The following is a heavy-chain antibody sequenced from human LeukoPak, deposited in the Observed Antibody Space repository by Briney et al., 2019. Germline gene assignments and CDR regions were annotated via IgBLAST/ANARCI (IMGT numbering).Heavy chain of an antibody. CDR3: ARKDYDSSGYYFAY. V-gene: IGHV4-4*02. CDR2: IYHSGST. Sequence: PSGTLSLTCAVSGGSISSSNWWSWVRQPPGKGLEWIGEIYHSGSTNYNPFLKSRVTISVDKSKNQFSLKLSSVTAADTAVYYCARKDYDSSGYYFAYWGQGTLVTVSS. J-gene: IGHJ4*02. CDR1: GGSISSSNW. D-gene: IGHD3-22*01.